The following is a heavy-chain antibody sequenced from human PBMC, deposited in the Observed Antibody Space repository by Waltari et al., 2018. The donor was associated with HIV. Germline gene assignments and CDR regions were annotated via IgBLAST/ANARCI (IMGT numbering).Heavy chain of an antibody. V-gene: IGHV1-69*01. CDR3: ARDNGSGYAEMFDP. Sequence: QVQLVQSGAEVKKPGSSVKVSCKASGGSFSSYGISWVRQAPGQGLEWMGGFFPVLGTPNYAQKFQGRVTIPADESRSTVYMELSSLRSEDTAVYYCARDNGSGYAEMFDPWGQGTLVTVSS. CDR1: GGSFSSYG. D-gene: IGHD3-10*01. J-gene: IGHJ5*02. CDR2: FFPVLGTP.